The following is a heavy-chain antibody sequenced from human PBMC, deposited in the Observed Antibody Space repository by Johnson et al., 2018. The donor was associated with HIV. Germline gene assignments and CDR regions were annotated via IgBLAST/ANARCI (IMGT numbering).Heavy chain of an antibody. Sequence: VQLVESGGGLIQPGGSLRLSCAASGFPVSSNYMSWVRQSPGKGLEWVSYISSSGSTIYYADSVKGRFTISRDNAKNSLYLQMNSLRAEDTAVYYCAREGDSSGAGAFDIWGQGTMVTVSS. CDR1: GFPVSSNY. V-gene: IGHV3-11*04. CDR3: AREGDSSGAGAFDI. J-gene: IGHJ3*02. CDR2: ISSSGSTI. D-gene: IGHD3-22*01.